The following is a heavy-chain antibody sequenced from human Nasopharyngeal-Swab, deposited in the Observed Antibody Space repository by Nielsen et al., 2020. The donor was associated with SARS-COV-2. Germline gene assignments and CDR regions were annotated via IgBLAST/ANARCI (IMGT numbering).Heavy chain of an antibody. D-gene: IGHD5-12*01. CDR3: ARGFIVATIFHYYYYMDV. V-gene: IGHV1-8*01. J-gene: IGHJ6*03. CDR2: ISAYNGNT. Sequence: WVRQAPGQGLEWMGWISAYNGNTNYAQKFQGRVTMTRNTSISTAYMELSSLRSEDTAVYYCARGFIVATIFHYYYYMDVWGEGTTVTVSS.